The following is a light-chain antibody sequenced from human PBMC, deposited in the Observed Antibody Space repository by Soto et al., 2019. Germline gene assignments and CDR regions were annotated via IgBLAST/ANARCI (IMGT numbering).Light chain of an antibody. CDR2: DAS. V-gene: IGKV3-20*01. CDR1: HSIRSER. J-gene: IGKJ5*01. Sequence: NVLTQSPDTPSLSHGERATLSRRASHSIRSERLAWYQQKAGQAPRLVIFDASNRASGTPERFSGSGSGTDFTLTIARLEPEDFAVYYCQEYHGSPITFGLGTRLEI. CDR3: QEYHGSPIT.